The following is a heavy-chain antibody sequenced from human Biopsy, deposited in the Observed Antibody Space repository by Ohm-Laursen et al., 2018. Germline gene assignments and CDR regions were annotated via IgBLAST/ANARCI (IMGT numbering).Heavy chain of an antibody. J-gene: IGHJ4*02. Sequence: LSLTCVVSGVSINTGGYYWTWIRQHPGTGLEWIGYIHYSGNTLYNPSLKSRLTISVDTSRNQFSLKLTSVTAADTALYYCTRAGGGKIYGLWGQGTLVTVSS. V-gene: IGHV4-31*11. CDR2: IHYSGNT. CDR1: GVSINTGGYY. D-gene: IGHD3-16*01. CDR3: TRAGGGKIYGL.